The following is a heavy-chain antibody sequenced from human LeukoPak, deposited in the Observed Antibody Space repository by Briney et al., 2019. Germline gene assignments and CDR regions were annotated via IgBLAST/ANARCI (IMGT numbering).Heavy chain of an antibody. CDR3: ARAPPQLRFLEWLLYDY. Sequence: ASVKVSCKASGGTFSSYAISWVRQAPGQGLEWMGRIIPILGIANYAQKFQGRVTITADKSTSTAYMELSSLRSDDTAVYYCARAPPQLRFLEWLLYDYWGQGTLVTVSS. CDR1: GGTFSSYA. J-gene: IGHJ4*02. CDR2: IIPILGIA. V-gene: IGHV1-69*04. D-gene: IGHD3-3*01.